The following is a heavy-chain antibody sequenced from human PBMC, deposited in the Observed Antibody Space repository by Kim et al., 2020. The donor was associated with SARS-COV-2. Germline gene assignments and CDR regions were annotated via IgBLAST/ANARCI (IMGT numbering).Heavy chain of an antibody. J-gene: IGHJ6*02. CDR3: ARDAGPYGMDV. Sequence: GGSLRLSCAASGFTVSSNYMTWVRQAPGKGLEWVSVIHSGGSTYYADSVKGRFTISRDNSKNTLYLQMNSLRAEDTAVYYCARDAGPYGMDVWGQGTTVTVSS. CDR2: IHSGGST. CDR1: GFTVSSNY. V-gene: IGHV3-53*01.